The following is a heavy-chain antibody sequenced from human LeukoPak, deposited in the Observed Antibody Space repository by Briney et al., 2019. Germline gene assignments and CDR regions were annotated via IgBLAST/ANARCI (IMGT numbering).Heavy chain of an antibody. J-gene: IGHJ4*02. Sequence: GGSLRLSCAASGFTFNNYGMTWVRQAPGKGLEWVASTSDSGDNTYYADSVKGRFTISRDNSRNTLYLRMNSLRGEDTAVYYCAKEGWSRGSYTIDYWGQGTLVTVSS. V-gene: IGHV3-23*01. CDR3: AKEGWSRGSYTIDY. CDR2: TSDSGDNT. CDR1: GFTFNNYG. D-gene: IGHD1-26*01.